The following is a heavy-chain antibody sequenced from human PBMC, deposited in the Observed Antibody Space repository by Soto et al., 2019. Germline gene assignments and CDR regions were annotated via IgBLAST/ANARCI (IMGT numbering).Heavy chain of an antibody. CDR3: ARSGGYSKYYYYGMDV. J-gene: IGHJ6*04. V-gene: IGHV1-69*13. D-gene: IGHD4-4*01. CDR2: IIPIFGTA. Sequence: GASVKVSCKASGGTFSRYAISWVRHAPGQGLEWMGGIIPIFGTANYAQKFQGRVTITADESTSTAYMELSSLRSEDTAVYYCARSGGYSKYYYYGMDVWGKGTTVTVSS. CDR1: GGTFSRYA.